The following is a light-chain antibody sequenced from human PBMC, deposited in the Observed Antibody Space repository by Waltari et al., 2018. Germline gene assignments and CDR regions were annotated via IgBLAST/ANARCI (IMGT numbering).Light chain of an antibody. CDR3: VLYLGGGIWV. CDR2: STN. Sequence: QTVVTQEPSFSVSPGGTVTLTCALSSGSVSTSYYPTWYQQTPGQAPRTLIYSTNTRSSGVPVRFSCSILGNKAALTITGAQADDESDYYCVLYLGGGIWVFGGGTKLTVL. CDR1: SGSVSTSYY. J-gene: IGLJ3*02. V-gene: IGLV8-61*01.